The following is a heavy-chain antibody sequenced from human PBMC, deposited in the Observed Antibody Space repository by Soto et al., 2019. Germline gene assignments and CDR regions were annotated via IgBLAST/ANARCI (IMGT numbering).Heavy chain of an antibody. D-gene: IGHD6-6*01. CDR3: ARDDSSSGDAFDI. CDR1: GGSISSGGYY. Sequence: QVQLQESGPGLVKPSQTLSLTCTVSGGSISSGGYYWSWIRQHPGKGLEWIGYIYYSGSTYYNPSLKSRVTISVDTSKNQFSLKLSSVTAADTAMYYCARDDSSSGDAFDIWGQGTMVTVSS. V-gene: IGHV4-31*03. CDR2: IYYSGST. J-gene: IGHJ3*02.